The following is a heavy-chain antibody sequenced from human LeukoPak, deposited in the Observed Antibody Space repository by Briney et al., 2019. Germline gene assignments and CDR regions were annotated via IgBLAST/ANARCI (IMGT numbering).Heavy chain of an antibody. J-gene: IGHJ4*02. D-gene: IGHD3-3*01. Sequence: PSETLSLTCAVYGGSFSGYYWSWIRQPPGKGLEWIEEINHSGSTNYNPSLKSRVTISVDTSKNQFSLKLSSVTAADTAVYYCARGPYYDFWSGFPNYFDYWGQGTLVTVSS. CDR1: GGSFSGYY. V-gene: IGHV4-34*01. CDR3: ARGPYYDFWSGFPNYFDY. CDR2: INHSGST.